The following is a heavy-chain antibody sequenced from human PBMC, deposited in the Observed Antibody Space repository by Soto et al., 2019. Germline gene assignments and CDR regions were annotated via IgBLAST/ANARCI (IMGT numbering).Heavy chain of an antibody. CDR3: ARKSFSGDLDAFDI. Sequence: SVKVSCKASGGTFSSYAISWVRQAPGQGLEWMGGIIPIFGTANYAQKFQGRVTMTGDESTSTAYMELSSLRSEDTAVYYCARKSFSGDLDAFDIWGQGTMVTVSS. CDR2: IIPIFGTA. V-gene: IGHV1-69*13. J-gene: IGHJ3*02. D-gene: IGHD1-26*01. CDR1: GGTFSSYA.